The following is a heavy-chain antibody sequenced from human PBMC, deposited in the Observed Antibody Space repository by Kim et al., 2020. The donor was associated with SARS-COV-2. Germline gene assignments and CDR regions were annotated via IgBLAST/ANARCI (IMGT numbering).Heavy chain of an antibody. CDR2: ISSSSSYI. J-gene: IGHJ6*02. CDR1: GFTFSSYS. D-gene: IGHD2-2*02. Sequence: GGSLRLSCAASGFTFSSYSMNWVRQAPGKGLEWVSSISSSSSYIYYADSVKGRFTISRDNAKNSLYLQMNSLRAEDTAVYYCARVRVPAAILVYYYYGMDVWGQGTTVTVSS. CDR3: ARVRVPAAILVYYYYGMDV. V-gene: IGHV3-21*01.